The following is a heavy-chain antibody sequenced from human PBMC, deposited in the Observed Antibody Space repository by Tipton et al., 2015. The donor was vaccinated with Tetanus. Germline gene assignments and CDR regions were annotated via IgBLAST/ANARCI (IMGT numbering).Heavy chain of an antibody. Sequence: SLRLSCAASGFNFSKYGMNWVRQAPGKGLEWVALISFDGSDKNYADSAKGRFTISRGNSKNTLDLEMNSLRVEDTAVYFCAKVKYAYCGGDCYLGMDVWGQGTTVSVSS. CDR2: ISFDGSDK. D-gene: IGHD2-21*02. J-gene: IGHJ6*02. CDR1: GFNFSKYG. CDR3: AKVKYAYCGGDCYLGMDV. V-gene: IGHV3-30*18.